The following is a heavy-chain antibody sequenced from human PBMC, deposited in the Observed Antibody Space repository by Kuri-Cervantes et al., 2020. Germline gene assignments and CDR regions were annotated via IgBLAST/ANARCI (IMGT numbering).Heavy chain of an antibody. CDR2: IYTSGST. CDR3: ARGPWFGDKVSQHYYYGMDV. V-gene: IGHV4-4*07. D-gene: IGHD3-10*01. Sequence: SETLSLTCTVSGGSISSYYWSWIRQPAGKGLEWIGRIYTSGSTNYNPSLKSRVTISVDRSKNQFSLKLSSVTAADTAVYYCARGPWFGDKVSQHYYYGMDVWGQGTTVTVSS. J-gene: IGHJ6*02. CDR1: GGSISSYY.